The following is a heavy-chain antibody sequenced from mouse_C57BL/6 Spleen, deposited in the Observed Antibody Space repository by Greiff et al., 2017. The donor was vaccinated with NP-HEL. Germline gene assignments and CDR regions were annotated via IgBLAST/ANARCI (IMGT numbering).Heavy chain of an antibody. J-gene: IGHJ3*01. CDR3: ARNRGFDGGFAY. V-gene: IGHV2-2*01. D-gene: IGHD3-1*01. Sequence: QVQLQQSGPGLVQPSQSLSITCTVSGFSLTSYGVHWVRQSPGKGLEWLGVIWSGGSTDYNAAFISRLSISKDNSKSQVFFKMNSLQADDTAIYYCARNRGFDGGFAYWGQVTLVTVSA. CDR1: GFSLTSYG. CDR2: IWSGGST.